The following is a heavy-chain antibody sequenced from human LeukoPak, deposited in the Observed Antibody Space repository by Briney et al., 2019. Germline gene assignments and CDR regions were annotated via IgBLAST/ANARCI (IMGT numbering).Heavy chain of an antibody. J-gene: IGHJ6*03. CDR2: ISAYNGNT. Sequence: ASVKVSCKASGYTFTSYGISWVRQAPGQGLEWMGWISAYNGNTNYAQKLQGRVTMTTDTSTSTAYMELSSLRSEDTAVYYCARDASGAYYYYYMDVWGKGTTVTVSS. CDR3: ARDASGAYYYYYMDV. V-gene: IGHV1-18*01. D-gene: IGHD6-19*01. CDR1: GYTFTSYG.